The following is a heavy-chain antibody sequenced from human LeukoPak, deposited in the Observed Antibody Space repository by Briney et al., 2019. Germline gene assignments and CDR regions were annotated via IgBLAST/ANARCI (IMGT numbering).Heavy chain of an antibody. CDR3: ATKQWLAPPPDS. Sequence: PGGSLRLSCAASGFTFSKYWMLWVRQAPGKGLESVSRINTDGTVTTYADSVKGRFTVSRDNADNTMFLQMNSVRDEDTAVYYCATKQWLAPPPDSWGQGTTVTLSS. D-gene: IGHD6-19*01. CDR2: INTDGTVT. V-gene: IGHV3-74*01. J-gene: IGHJ6*02. CDR1: GFTFSKYW.